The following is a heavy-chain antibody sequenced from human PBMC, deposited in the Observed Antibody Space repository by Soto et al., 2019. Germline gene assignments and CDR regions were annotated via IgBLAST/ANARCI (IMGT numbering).Heavy chain of an antibody. CDR1: GFTFSSYA. D-gene: IGHD3-22*01. CDR2: ISYDGSNK. Sequence: QVQLVESGGGVVQPGRSLRLSCAASGFTFSSYAMHWVRQAPGKGLEWVAVISYDGSNKYYADSVKGRFTISRDNSKNTLYLQMNSLRAEDTAVYYCARDRDDSSGYPDYWGQGTLVTVSS. CDR3: ARDRDDSSGYPDY. J-gene: IGHJ4*02. V-gene: IGHV3-30-3*01.